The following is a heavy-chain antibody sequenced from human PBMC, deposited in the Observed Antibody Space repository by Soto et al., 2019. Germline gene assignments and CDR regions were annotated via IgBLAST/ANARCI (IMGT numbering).Heavy chain of an antibody. Sequence: SLPLSDTCSVVDGCICSYYWSWIRQPPGKGLEWIGYIYYSGSTNYNPSLKSRVTISVDTSKNQFSLKLSSVTAADTAVYYCARTEDDYGDYDRWLAPWGQGTPVPVSS. D-gene: IGHD4-17*01. CDR1: DGCICSYY. V-gene: IGHV4-59*08. CDR2: IYYSGST. J-gene: IGHJ5*02. CDR3: ARTEDDYGDYDRWLAP.